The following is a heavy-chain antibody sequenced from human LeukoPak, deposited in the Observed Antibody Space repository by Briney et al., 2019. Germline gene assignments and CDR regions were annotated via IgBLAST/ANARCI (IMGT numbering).Heavy chain of an antibody. D-gene: IGHD5-12*01. J-gene: IGHJ4*02. Sequence: SSETLSLTCTVSGGSISSYYWSWIRQPPGKGLEWIGYIYYSGSTNYNPSLKSRVTISVDTSKNQFSLKLSSVTAADTAVYYCARRGGVATLRYWGQGTLVTVSS. V-gene: IGHV4-59*12. CDR1: GGSISSYY. CDR3: ARRGGVATLRY. CDR2: IYYSGST.